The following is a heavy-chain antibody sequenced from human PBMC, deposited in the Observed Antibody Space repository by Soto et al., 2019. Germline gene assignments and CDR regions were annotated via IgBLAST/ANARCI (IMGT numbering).Heavy chain of an antibody. Sequence: QVQMVQSGPEVKKPGASVKVSCKASGYAFTNYAVTWVRQAPGQGLEWMGWISPYNDNSYSAQKFQVRVTMTTETAATTAFWELRLLTSDDTAVYYCSREGGNIGTAEDWGQGTPGSVSS. J-gene: IGHJ4*02. V-gene: IGHV1-18*01. CDR3: SREGGNIGTAED. CDR2: ISPYNDNS. CDR1: GYAFTNYA. D-gene: IGHD3-9*01.